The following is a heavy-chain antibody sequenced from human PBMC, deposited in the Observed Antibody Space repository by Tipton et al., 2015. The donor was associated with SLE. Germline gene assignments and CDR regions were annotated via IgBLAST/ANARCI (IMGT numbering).Heavy chain of an antibody. CDR2: IYYSGST. D-gene: IGHD5-12*01. J-gene: IGHJ3*02. CDR3: GRGTRGLARIWGAFDI. V-gene: IGHV4-59*01. CDR1: GGSISSYN. Sequence: TLSLTCTVSGGSISSYNWSWSRQHPGKRLQWIGDIYYSGSTTYNPSLKSRVTISADPSKNQFSLKMSSAPAAVLAGYYCGRGTRGLARIWGAFDIWGQGTMVTVSS.